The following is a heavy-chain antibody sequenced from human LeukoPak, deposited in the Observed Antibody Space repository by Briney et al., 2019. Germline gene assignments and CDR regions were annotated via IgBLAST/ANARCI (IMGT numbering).Heavy chain of an antibody. CDR2: IDCDDDK. Sequence: EAGPGLVKPTQTLTLICTFSGFSPGTSGMRVSWIRQPPGKALEWLARIDCDDDKFYSTSLKTRLTISKDTSKNQVVLTQTTLPPVDAATNYCARKDSGGYEDWGEGTLVTVSS. V-gene: IGHV2-70*04. CDR1: GFSPGTSGMR. D-gene: IGHD3-22*01. J-gene: IGHJ4*02. CDR3: ARKDSGGYED.